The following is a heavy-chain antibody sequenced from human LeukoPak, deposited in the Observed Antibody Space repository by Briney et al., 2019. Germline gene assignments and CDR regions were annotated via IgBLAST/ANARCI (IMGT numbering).Heavy chain of an antibody. V-gene: IGHV3-48*03. CDR2: ISSSGSTI. J-gene: IGHJ4*02. D-gene: IGHD2-2*01. Sequence: GGSLRLSCAASGFTFSSYEMNWVRQAPGKGLEWVSYISSSGSTIYYADSVKGRFTISRDNSKNTLYLQMNSLRAEDTAVYYCAKSFRSTSLDYWGQGTLVTVSS. CDR1: GFTFSSYE. CDR3: AKSFRSTSLDY.